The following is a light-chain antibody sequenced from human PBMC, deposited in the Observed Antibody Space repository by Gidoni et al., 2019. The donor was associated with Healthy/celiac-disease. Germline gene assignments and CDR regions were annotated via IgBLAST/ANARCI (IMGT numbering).Light chain of an antibody. CDR3: SSYAGSNNVV. CDR2: EVS. CDR1: SSDVGGYNY. V-gene: IGLV2-8*01. J-gene: IGLJ2*01. Sequence: QSALTQPTSASGSPGQSVTISCTGTSSDVGGYNYVSWYQQHPGKAPKLMFYEVSKRPSGVPDRFSCSKSGNTASLTVCGLQAEDEADYYCSSYAGSNNVVFGGGTKLTVL.